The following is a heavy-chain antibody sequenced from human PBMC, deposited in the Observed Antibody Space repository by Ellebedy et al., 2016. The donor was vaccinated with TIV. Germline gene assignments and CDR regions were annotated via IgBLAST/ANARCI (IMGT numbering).Heavy chain of an antibody. Sequence: SETLSLXXTVSGGSISSYYWSWIRQPPGKGLEWIGYIYYSGSTNYNPSLKSRVTISVDTSKNQFSLKLSSVTAADTAVYYCARELGPSYQLLYRRPWGYFDYWGQGTLVTVSS. CDR1: GGSISSYY. J-gene: IGHJ4*02. V-gene: IGHV4-59*12. CDR2: IYYSGST. CDR3: ARELGPSYQLLYRRPWGYFDY. D-gene: IGHD2-2*02.